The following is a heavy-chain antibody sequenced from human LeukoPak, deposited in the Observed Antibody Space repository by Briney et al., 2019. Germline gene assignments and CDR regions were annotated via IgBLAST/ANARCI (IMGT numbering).Heavy chain of an antibody. J-gene: IGHJ4*02. Sequence: GGSLRLFCSASGFTFSTYAMTWARQAPGKGLGWVSVISGSGGSTYYADSVKGRFTLSRDNSKNTLYLQMNSLRADYTAVYYCAKSIGGVVVVAADYWGQGTLVTVSS. D-gene: IGHD2-15*01. CDR1: GFTFSTYA. CDR3: AKSIGGVVVVAADY. CDR2: ISGSGGST. V-gene: IGHV3-23*01.